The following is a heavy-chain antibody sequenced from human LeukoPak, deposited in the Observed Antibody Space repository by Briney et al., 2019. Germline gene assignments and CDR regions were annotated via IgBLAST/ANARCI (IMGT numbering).Heavy chain of an antibody. CDR3: AKNDYSTYTAWDY. J-gene: IGHJ4*02. CDR2: ISYDGSNK. CDR1: GFTFSSYG. D-gene: IGHD6-13*01. Sequence: GRSLRLSCAASGFTFSSYGMHWVRQAPGKGLEWVAVISYDGSNKYYADSVKGRFTISRDNSKNTLYLQVNSLRAEDTAVYYCAKNDYSTYTAWDYWGQGTLVTVSS. V-gene: IGHV3-30*18.